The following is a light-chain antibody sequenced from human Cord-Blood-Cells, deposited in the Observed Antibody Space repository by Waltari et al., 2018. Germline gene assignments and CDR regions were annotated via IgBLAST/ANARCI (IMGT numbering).Light chain of an antibody. CDR3: SSYTSSSTPYV. Sequence: QSALTQPASVSGSPGQSLTISCTGTSRDGGGYNYFSWYQQHPGKAPKLMIYDVSNRPSGVSNRFSGSKSGNTASLTISGLQAEDEADYYCSSYTSSSTPYVFGTGTKVTVL. V-gene: IGLV2-14*01. CDR2: DVS. CDR1: SRDGGGYNY. J-gene: IGLJ1*01.